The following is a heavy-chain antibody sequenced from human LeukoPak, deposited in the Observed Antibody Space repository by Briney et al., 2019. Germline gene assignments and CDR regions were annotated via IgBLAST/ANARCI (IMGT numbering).Heavy chain of an antibody. V-gene: IGHV3-66*01. CDR1: GFTVGSNT. J-gene: IGHJ4*02. CDR3: ARGGSYFDISGYYFY. D-gene: IGHD3-22*01. CDR2: IYSGGST. Sequence: PGGSLRLSCAASGFTVGSNTMSWVRQAPGKGLEWVSIIYSGGSTSYADSVKGKFTISRDSSKNTLYLQMNSLRTEDTAVYYCARGGSYFDISGYYFYWGQGTLVTVSS.